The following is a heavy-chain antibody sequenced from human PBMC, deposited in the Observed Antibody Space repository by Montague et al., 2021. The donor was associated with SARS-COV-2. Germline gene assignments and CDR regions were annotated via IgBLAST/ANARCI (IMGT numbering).Heavy chain of an antibody. CDR2: IHYRGTT. J-gene: IGHJ4*02. CDR3: ASLGGSGSYFAFDY. CDR1: NGSISGHY. V-gene: IGHV4-59*08. D-gene: IGHD3-10*01. Sequence: SETLSLTCTVSNGSISGHYWTWIRQSPGRGLEWLAYIHYRGTTDYNSSLKSRLPLSVDTSKNQFSLTLTYLTAADTAIYYCASLGGSGSYFAFDYWGQGTLVTVSS.